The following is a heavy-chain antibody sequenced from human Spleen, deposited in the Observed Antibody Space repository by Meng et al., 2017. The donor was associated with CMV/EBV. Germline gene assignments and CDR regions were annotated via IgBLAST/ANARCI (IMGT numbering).Heavy chain of an antibody. D-gene: IGHD2-2*01. V-gene: IGHV4-59*12. CDR3: TRDPHCSSASCLKFDP. J-gene: IGHJ5*02. Sequence: SETLSLTCTVSGGSIRPYYWTWIRQPPGKGLEWIVSMHHSGTTYYNSSLKSRVFMSLDTSKNQFFLNLNSVTAADTAVYYCTRDPHCSSASCLKFDPWGQGTLVTVSS. CDR1: GGSIRPYY. CDR2: MHHSGTT.